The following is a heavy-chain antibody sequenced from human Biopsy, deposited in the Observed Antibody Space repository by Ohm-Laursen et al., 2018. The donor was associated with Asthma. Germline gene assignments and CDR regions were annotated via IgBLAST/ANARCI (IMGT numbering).Heavy chain of an antibody. CDR1: GGSISNSNYY. V-gene: IGHV4-39*07. D-gene: IGHD2-21*02. CDR2: LHYSGSPYYT. CDR3: ARGVDRVTGLLDHFDS. J-gene: IGHJ4*02. Sequence: SETLSLTCTVSGGSISNSNYYWGWIRQSPGKGLEWIGSLHYSGSPYYTFYNPSLESRVTISIDASKNQFSLKLTSVTAADTAVYYCARGVDRVTGLLDHFDSWGQGTLVTVSS.